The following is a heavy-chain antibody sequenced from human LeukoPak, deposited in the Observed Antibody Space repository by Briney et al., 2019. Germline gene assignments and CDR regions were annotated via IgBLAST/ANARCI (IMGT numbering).Heavy chain of an antibody. J-gene: IGHJ5*02. CDR2: IYYSGST. V-gene: IGHV4-59*01. CDR1: GGSISSYY. D-gene: IGHD3-9*01. Sequence: SETLSLTCTVSGGSISSYYWSWIRQPPGKGLEWIGYIYYSGSTNYNPSLKSRVTISVDTSKNQFSLKLSSVTAADTAVYYCARVNDTLTGYHHGWFDPWGQGTLVTVSS. CDR3: ARVNDTLTGYHHGWFDP.